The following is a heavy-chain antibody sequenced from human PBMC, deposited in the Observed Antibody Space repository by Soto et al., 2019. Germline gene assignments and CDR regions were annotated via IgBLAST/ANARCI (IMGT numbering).Heavy chain of an antibody. CDR2: INVDSGDT. V-gene: IGHV1-2*07. CDR3: ARGGFYYDSSGSPFDF. J-gene: IGHJ5*01. CDR1: GYTFTTYF. D-gene: IGHD3-22*01. Sequence: ASVKVSCKTSGYTFTTYFIHWVRQAPGQGLEWLGWINVDSGDTKSADGFKGRVTLTRDTSITTADMELTSLTSDDTAVYYCARGGFYYDSSGSPFDFSGQGTLVTVSS.